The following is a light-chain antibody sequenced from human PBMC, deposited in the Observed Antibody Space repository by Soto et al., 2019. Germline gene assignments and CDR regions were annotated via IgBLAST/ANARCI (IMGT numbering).Light chain of an antibody. CDR3: GSNGGEGV. V-gene: IGLV2-23*02. CDR1: SSDVGSYNL. CDR2: EVS. Sequence: QSALTQPASVSGSPGQSITISCTGTSSDVGSYNLVSWYQQHPGKAPKLMIYEVSKRPSGVSNRFSGSKSGNTASLTISGPQGEDEADYYLGSNGGEGVFGGGTQ. J-gene: IGLJ2*01.